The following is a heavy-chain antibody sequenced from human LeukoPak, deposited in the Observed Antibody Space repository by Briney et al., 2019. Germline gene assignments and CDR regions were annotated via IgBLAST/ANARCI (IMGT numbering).Heavy chain of an antibody. D-gene: IGHD2-15*01. V-gene: IGHV2-70*04. Sequence: QTLSLTCTFSGFSLSTSGMRVSWIRQPPGKALEWLARIDRDDDKFYSTSLKTRLTISKDTSKNQVVLTMTNMDPVDTATYYCARMVSAYCSGGSCYGFDYWGQGTLVTVSS. CDR1: GFSLSTSGMR. J-gene: IGHJ4*02. CDR3: ARMVSAYCSGGSCYGFDY. CDR2: IDRDDDK.